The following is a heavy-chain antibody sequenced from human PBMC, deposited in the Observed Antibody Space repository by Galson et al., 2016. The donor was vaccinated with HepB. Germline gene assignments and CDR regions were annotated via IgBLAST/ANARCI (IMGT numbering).Heavy chain of an antibody. CDR1: GGPFTDYY. V-gene: IGHV4-34*01. J-gene: IGHJ4*02. D-gene: IGHD2-21*02. Sequence: SETLSLTCTVYGGPFTDYYWSWSRQPPGKGLEWIGEINHSGRSNYNPSLKSRVTMSVDTSKNQFTLEMKSVTAADTAVYYCVTVIDFTANEKWGPGTLVTVSS. CDR2: INHSGRS. CDR3: VTVIDFTANEK.